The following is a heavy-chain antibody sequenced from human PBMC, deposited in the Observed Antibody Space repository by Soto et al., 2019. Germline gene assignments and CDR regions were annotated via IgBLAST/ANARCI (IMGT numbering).Heavy chain of an antibody. CDR2: IYYSGST. CDR1: GGSISSYY. J-gene: IGHJ6*03. V-gene: IGHV4-59*01. Sequence: PSETLSLTCTVSGGSISSYYWSWIRQPPGKGLEWIGYIYYSGSTNYNSSLKSRVTISVDTSKNQFSLKLSSVTAADTAVYYCARFYYYYMDVWGKGTTVTVSS. CDR3: ARFYYYYMDV.